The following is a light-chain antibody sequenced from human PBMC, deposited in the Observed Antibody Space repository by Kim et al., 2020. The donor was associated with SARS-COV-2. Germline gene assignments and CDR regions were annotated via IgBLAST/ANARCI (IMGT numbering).Light chain of an antibody. J-gene: IGKJ4*01. CDR1: QSVRSN. CDR3: QQYNDWLS. V-gene: IGKV3-15*01. CDR2: EAS. Sequence: SVSLGESATIACRASQSVRSNIAWYQQKPGQAPRLLIYEASTRATGVPVRFRGSGSGTDFTLTISSLQSEDFAVYSCQQYNDWLSFGGGTKVDIK.